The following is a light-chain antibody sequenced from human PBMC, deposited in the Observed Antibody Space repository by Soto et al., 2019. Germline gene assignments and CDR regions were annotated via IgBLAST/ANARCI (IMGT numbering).Light chain of an antibody. J-gene: IGKJ1*01. Sequence: DIVMTQSPDSLAVSLGERATINCKSSQSVLFSSNSNNCLAWYQQKPGQPPKLLIYWASTRESGVPDRFSGAGSGTDFTLTISSLQAEDVAVYYCQQYYSTPKTFGQGTKVEIK. CDR2: WAS. CDR1: QSVLFSSNSNNC. CDR3: QQYYSTPKT. V-gene: IGKV4-1*01.